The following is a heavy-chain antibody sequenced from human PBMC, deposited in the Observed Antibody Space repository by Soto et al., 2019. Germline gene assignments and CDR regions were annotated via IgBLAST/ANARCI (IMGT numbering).Heavy chain of an antibody. CDR1: GFTSPDYA. CDR3: IKDVTPGGADV. D-gene: IGHD4-17*01. J-gene: IGHJ6*02. V-gene: IGHV3-9*02. Sequence: PGGSLRLSCEASGFTSPDYAMHWIRQAPGKGPEWVSGIYWSSNHIGYADSVKGRFTISRDNAKNSLYLQMNSLRVEDTALYYCIKDVTPGGADVWGQGITVTVSS. CDR2: IYWSSNHI.